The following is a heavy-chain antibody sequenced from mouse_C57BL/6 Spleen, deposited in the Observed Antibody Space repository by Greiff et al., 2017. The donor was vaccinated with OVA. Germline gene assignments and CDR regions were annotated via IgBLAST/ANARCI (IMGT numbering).Heavy chain of an antibody. CDR2: IWSGGST. CDR3: ASDYGENFDY. J-gene: IGHJ2*01. V-gene: IGHV2-2*01. CDR1: GFSLTSYG. D-gene: IGHD1-1*01. Sequence: QVQLKQSGPGLVQPSQSLSITCTVSGFSLTSYGVHWVRQSPGKGLEWLGVIWSGGSTDDNAAFISRLSISKDNSKSQVFFKMNSLQADDTAIYYCASDYGENFDYWGQGTTLTVSS.